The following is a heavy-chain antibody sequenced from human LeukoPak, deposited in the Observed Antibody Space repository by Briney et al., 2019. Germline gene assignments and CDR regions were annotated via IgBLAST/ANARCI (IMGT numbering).Heavy chain of an antibody. J-gene: IGHJ5*02. V-gene: IGHV4-59*11. CDR3: ARGSQELDP. CDR2: IYYSGST. CDR1: GGSIRSLY. Sequence: SETLSLTCSVSGGSIRSLYWICIRQPPGKGLEWIGYIYYSGSTNYNPSLKSRVTISVDTSKNQFSLNLSSVTAADTAVYYWARGSQELDPWGQGTLVTVSS.